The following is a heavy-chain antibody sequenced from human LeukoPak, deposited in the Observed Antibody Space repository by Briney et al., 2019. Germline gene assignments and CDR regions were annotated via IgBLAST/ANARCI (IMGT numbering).Heavy chain of an antibody. CDR3: ARDLRGYCSSTSCCYFDY. CDR2: IYHSGST. V-gene: IGHV4-61*02. Sequence: SQTLSLTCTVSGGSISSGSYYWSWIRQPAGKGLEWIGRIYHSGSTYYNPSLKSRVTISVDTSKNQFSLKLSSVTAADTAVYYCARDLRGYCSSTSCCYFDYWGQGTLVTVSS. J-gene: IGHJ4*02. CDR1: GGSISSGSYY. D-gene: IGHD2-2*01.